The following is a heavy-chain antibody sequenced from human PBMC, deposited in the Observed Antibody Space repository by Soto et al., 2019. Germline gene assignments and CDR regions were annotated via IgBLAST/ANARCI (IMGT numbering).Heavy chain of an antibody. D-gene: IGHD3-22*01. CDR3: ARDESVYYDSSGSYDY. CDR2: VNGGGGTT. J-gene: IGHJ4*02. Sequence: GGSLRLSFKVSGLTFSSYAMSWVRQAPGKGLEWVSSVNGGGGTTNYADSVKGRFTISRDNSKNTLYLQMNSLRAEDTAVYYCARDESVYYDSSGSYDYWGQGTLVTVSS. V-gene: IGHV3-23*01. CDR1: GLTFSSYA.